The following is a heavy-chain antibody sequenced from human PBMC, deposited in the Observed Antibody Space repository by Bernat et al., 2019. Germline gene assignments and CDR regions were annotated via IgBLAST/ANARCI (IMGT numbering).Heavy chain of an antibody. Sequence: EVQLVESGGGLVQPGGSLRLSCAASGFTFSNYEMNWVRQAPGKGLEWVSYISSSGTTIYYADSVKGRFTISRDNARKSLSLQRNSLIAEDTDVYYCVRESEETADYIFHNYYYYMDVWGKGTTVTVSS. CDR1: GFTFSNYE. CDR2: ISSSGTTI. D-gene: IGHD4/OR15-4a*01. CDR3: VRESEETADYIFHNYYYYMDV. V-gene: IGHV3-48*03. J-gene: IGHJ6*03.